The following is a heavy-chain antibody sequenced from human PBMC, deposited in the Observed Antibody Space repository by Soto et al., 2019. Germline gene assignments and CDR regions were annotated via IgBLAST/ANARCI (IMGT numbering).Heavy chain of an antibody. CDR1: VYTFTSYA. Sequence: ASVKVSCKASVYTFTSYAMHWVRQAPGQRLEWMGWINAGNGNTKYSQKFQGRVTITRDTSASTAYMELSSLRSEDTAVYYCARCSRPDIVVVPAADHAFDIWGQGTMVTVSS. V-gene: IGHV1-3*01. CDR3: ARCSRPDIVVVPAADHAFDI. J-gene: IGHJ3*02. D-gene: IGHD2-2*01. CDR2: INAGNGNT.